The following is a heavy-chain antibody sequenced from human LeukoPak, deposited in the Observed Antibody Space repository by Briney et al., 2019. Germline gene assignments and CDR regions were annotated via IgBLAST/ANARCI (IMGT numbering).Heavy chain of an antibody. CDR2: ISSSSSYI. V-gene: IGHV3-21*01. Sequence: GGSLRLSCAASGFTFSSYSMNWVRQAPGKGLEWVSSISSSSSYIYYADSVKGRFTISRDNAKNSLYLHMNSLRAEDTAVYYCARGAYYYYAMDVWSQGTTVTVSS. CDR3: ARGAYYYYAMDV. J-gene: IGHJ6*02. CDR1: GFTFSSYS.